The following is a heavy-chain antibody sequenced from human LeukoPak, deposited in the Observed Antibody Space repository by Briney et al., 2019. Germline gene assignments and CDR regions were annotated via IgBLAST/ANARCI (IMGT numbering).Heavy chain of an antibody. CDR1: GYSISSGYY. J-gene: IGHJ4*02. V-gene: IGHV4-38-2*02. CDR3: ARDRGWELLLYYFDY. CDR2: IYHSGST. Sequence: SETLSLTCTVSGYSISSGYYWGWIRQPPGKGLEWIGSIYHSGSTYYNPSLKSRVPISVDTSKNQFSLMLSSVTAADTAVYYCARDRGWELLLYYFDYWGQGTLVTVSS. D-gene: IGHD1-26*01.